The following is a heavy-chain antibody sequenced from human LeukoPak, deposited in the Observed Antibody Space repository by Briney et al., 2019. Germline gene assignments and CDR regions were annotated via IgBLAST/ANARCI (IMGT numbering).Heavy chain of an antibody. CDR3: AKGGYSSSWRNYFDY. CDR1: GFTFSSXA. Sequence: XSGFTFSSXAXXXVRXAPGXGXXXXXXXSATGGSTYYADSVKGRFTISRDNSKNTLDLQMNSLRAEDTAVYYCAKGGYSSSWRNYFDYWGQGTLVTVSS. CDR2: XSATGGST. D-gene: IGHD6-13*01. V-gene: IGHV3-23*01. J-gene: IGHJ4*02.